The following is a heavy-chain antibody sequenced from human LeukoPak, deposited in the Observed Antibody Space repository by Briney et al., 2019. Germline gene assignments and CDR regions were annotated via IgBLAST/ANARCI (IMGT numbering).Heavy chain of an antibody. V-gene: IGHV4-30-2*01. D-gene: IGHD3-22*01. Sequence: SETLSLTCTVSGGSISSGGYYWSWIRQPPGKGLEWIGYIYHSGSTYYNPSLKSRVTISVDRSKNQFSLKLSSVTAADTAVYYCARDRYYYDSSGQGNYWGQGTLVTVSS. J-gene: IGHJ4*02. CDR1: GGSISSGGYY. CDR2: IYHSGST. CDR3: ARDRYYYDSSGQGNY.